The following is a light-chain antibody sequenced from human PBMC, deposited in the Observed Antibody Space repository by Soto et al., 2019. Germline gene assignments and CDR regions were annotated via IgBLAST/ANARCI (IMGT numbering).Light chain of an antibody. CDR3: AAWDDRLSGVI. Sequence: QSVLTQPPSASGTPGQRVTISCSGSSSNIGVNTANWYQRLPGMAPKLLIYANDQRPSGVPDRFSGSKSGASAALAISGLQSEYEADYYCAAWDDRLSGVIFGAGTKLTVL. CDR1: SSNIGVNT. J-gene: IGLJ2*01. CDR2: AND. V-gene: IGLV1-44*01.